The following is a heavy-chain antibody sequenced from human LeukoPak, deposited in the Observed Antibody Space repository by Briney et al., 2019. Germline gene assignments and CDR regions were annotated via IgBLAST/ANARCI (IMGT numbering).Heavy chain of an antibody. CDR2: ISGSGGSI. V-gene: IGHV3-23*01. CDR3: ASLDYFDSSDYGDY. J-gene: IGHJ4*02. D-gene: IGHD3-22*01. Sequence: GGSLRLSCAASGFTFNNYAMSWVRQAPGKGLEWVSAISGSGGSIYYADSVKGRFTISRDNSKSTLYLQMNSLRAEDTALYYCASLDYFDSSDYGDYWGQGTLVTVSS. CDR1: GFTFNNYA.